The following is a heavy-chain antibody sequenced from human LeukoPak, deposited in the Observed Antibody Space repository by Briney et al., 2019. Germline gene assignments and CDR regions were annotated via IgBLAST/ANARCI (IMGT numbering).Heavy chain of an antibody. CDR3: ELERRI. J-gene: IGHJ4*02. CDR2: IYPGDSDT. Sequence: GESLKISCKGSGYSFTNYWVGWVRQMPGKGLEWMGVIYPGDSDTRYSPSFQGQVTISADKSINTAYLQWSSLKASDTAMYYCELERRIWGQGTLVTVSS. D-gene: IGHD1-1*01. CDR1: GYSFTNYW. V-gene: IGHV5-51*01.